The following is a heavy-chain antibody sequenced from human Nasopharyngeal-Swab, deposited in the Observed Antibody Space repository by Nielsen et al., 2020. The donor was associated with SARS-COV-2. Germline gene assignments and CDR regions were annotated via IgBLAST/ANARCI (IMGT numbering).Heavy chain of an antibody. CDR3: ARVAYSTSWSGYGLDV. J-gene: IGHJ6*02. Sequence: GESLKISCEASGFTFSSYWMTWVRQAPGMGLDWLANIHQDGSATHFVHSLKGRFSISRDNAKNSLYLQMNSLRAEDTAVYYCARVAYSTSWSGYGLDVWGQGTTVTVSS. D-gene: IGHD2-2*01. CDR2: IHQDGSAT. CDR1: GFTFSSYW. V-gene: IGHV3-7*01.